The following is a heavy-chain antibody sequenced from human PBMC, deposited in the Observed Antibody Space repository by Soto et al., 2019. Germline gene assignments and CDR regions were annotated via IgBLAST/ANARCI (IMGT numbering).Heavy chain of an antibody. J-gene: IGHJ5*02. CDR2: IIPIFGTA. CDR3: AKIVGATTVGTCWFDP. CDR1: GGTFSSYA. Sequence: SVKVSCKASGGTFSSYAISWVRQAPGQGLEWMGGIIPIFGTANYAQKFQGRVTITADESTSTAYMELSSLRSEDTAVYYCAKIVGATTVGTCWFDPWGQGTLVTVSS. D-gene: IGHD1-26*01. V-gene: IGHV1-69*13.